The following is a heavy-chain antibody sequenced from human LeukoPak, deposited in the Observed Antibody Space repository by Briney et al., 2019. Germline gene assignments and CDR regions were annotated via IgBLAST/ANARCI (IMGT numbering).Heavy chain of an antibody. J-gene: IGHJ4*02. CDR3: ARTHITIFGVVEFDY. D-gene: IGHD3-3*01. CDR1: GGSINTNYYI. CDR2: INHSGST. Sequence: PSETLSLTCTVSGGSINTNYYIWGWIRQPPGKGLEWIGEINHSGSTNYNPSLKSRVTISVDTSKNQFSLKLSSVTAADTAVYYCARTHITIFGVVEFDYWGQGTLVTVSS. V-gene: IGHV4-39*07.